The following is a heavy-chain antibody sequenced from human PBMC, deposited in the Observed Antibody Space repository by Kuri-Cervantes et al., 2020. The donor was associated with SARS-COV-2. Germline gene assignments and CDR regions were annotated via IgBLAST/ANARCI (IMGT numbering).Heavy chain of an antibody. CDR3: ARGLGYCSGGSCYSRSSSDY. D-gene: IGHD2-15*01. J-gene: IGHJ4*02. CDR1: GFTFSSYS. CDR2: ISSSSSTI. V-gene: IGHV3-48*01. Sequence: GESLKISCAASGFTFSSYSMNWVRQAPGEGLEWVSYISSSSSTIYCADSVKSRFTISRDNAKNSLYLQMNSLRAEDTAVYYCARGLGYCSGGSCYSRSSSDYWGQGTLVTVSS.